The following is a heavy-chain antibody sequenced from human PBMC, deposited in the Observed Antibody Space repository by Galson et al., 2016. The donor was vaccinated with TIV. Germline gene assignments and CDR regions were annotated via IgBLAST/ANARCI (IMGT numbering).Heavy chain of an antibody. V-gene: IGHV3-30-3*01. CDR3: AREIRGYYGAY. J-gene: IGHJ4*02. D-gene: IGHD3-22*01. Sequence: SLRLSCAASGFTFSNYAMHWVRQAPGKGLEWVALISYDGSLKYYADSVKGRFTISRDSPKNTLYLQMDSLRPDDTAVYYCAREIRGYYGAYWGQGTLVTVSS. CDR2: ISYDGSLK. CDR1: GFTFSNYA.